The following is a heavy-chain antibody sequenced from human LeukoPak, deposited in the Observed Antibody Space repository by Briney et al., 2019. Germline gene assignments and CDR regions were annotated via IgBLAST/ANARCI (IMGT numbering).Heavy chain of an antibody. Sequence: GRSLRLACAASGFTFGAYGMHWVRQAPGKGLEWLAVICSDGSCPWYGDSVKGRFTISRDNSKSTLYLDINSLRVEDTAIYYCARDDEGDPILLDYWGQGTLVTVSS. CDR3: ARDDEGDPILLDY. CDR2: ICSDGSCP. J-gene: IGHJ4*02. V-gene: IGHV3-33*01. D-gene: IGHD2-21*01. CDR1: GFTFGAYG.